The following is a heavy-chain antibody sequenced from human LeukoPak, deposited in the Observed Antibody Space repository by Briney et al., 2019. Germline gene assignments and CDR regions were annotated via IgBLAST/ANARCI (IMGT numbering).Heavy chain of an antibody. Sequence: GASVKVSCKASGYSFTSYGISWVRQAPGQGLEWMGWIGAYNGNTNYAQKLQGRVTMTTDTSTSTAYMELRSLRSDDTAVYYCAREFVSCSSTSCDDAFDIWGQGTMVTVSS. CDR1: GYSFTSYG. J-gene: IGHJ3*02. V-gene: IGHV1-18*01. D-gene: IGHD2-2*01. CDR3: AREFVSCSSTSCDDAFDI. CDR2: IGAYNGNT.